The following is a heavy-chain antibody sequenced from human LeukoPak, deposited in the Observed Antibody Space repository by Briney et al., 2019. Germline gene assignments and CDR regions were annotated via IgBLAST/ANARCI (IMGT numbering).Heavy chain of an antibody. Sequence: ASVKVSCKASGYTFTGYYMHWVRQAPGQGLEWMGWINPNSGNTGYTQNFQGRVTMTRDTSISTAYMELNSLKSEDTAVYYCTRAPSGSMDRGVDAFDIWGQGTVVTVSS. CDR2: INPNSGNT. CDR3: TRAPSGSMDRGVDAFDI. J-gene: IGHJ3*02. V-gene: IGHV1-8*02. D-gene: IGHD3-10*01. CDR1: GYTFTGYY.